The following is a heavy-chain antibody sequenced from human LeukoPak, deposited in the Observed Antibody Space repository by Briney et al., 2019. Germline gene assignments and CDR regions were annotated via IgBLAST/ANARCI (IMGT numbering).Heavy chain of an antibody. D-gene: IGHD3-16*01. CDR3: ARDREGGYYYSGMDV. CDR2: IWYDGSNK. V-gene: IGHV3-33*01. J-gene: IGHJ6*02. CDR1: GCSLSSCG. Sequence: ARSLILSCAASGCSLSSCGMHWVRQAPGKGLEWVAVIWYDGSNKYYADSAKGRFTISRDNSKNTLYLQMNRLRAEDTAVYYCARDREGGYYYSGMDVWGQGTTVTVSS.